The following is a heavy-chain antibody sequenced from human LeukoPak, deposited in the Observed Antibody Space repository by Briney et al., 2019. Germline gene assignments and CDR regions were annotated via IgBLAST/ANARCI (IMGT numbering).Heavy chain of an antibody. CDR3: ARGGDSWSGYSYGMDV. D-gene: IGHD3-3*01. CDR2: ISDGGRNE. Sequence: GGSLRLSCAASGFTFSGSAINWVRQASVKGLGWVAVISDGGRNEYYADSVKGRFTISRDISKNTLYLQMNSLRPEDTAVYYCARGGDSWSGYSYGMDVWGQGTTVTVSS. V-gene: IGHV3-30-3*01. J-gene: IGHJ6*02. CDR1: GFTFSGSA.